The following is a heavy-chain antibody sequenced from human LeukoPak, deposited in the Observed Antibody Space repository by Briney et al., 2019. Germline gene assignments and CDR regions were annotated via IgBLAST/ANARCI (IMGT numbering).Heavy chain of an antibody. CDR3: TKVRSGSSSWALRVFDY. Sequence: GESLRLSCAVSGVTFSSEAMGWVRQLPGGGLEWVSTISTAGSTTYYAESMKGRFTIARDNSKSTLYLQMNSLRVEDTAVYYCTKVRSGSSSWALRVFDYWGQGALVTVSS. V-gene: IGHV3-23*01. J-gene: IGHJ4*02. D-gene: IGHD6-13*01. CDR1: GVTFSSEA. CDR2: ISTAGSTT.